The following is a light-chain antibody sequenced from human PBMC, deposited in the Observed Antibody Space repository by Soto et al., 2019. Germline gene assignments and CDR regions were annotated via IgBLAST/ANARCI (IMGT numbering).Light chain of an antibody. J-gene: IGLJ3*02. CDR3: CSYAGSNTWV. Sequence: QSALTQPASVSGSPGQSITISCTGTSSDVGSYNLVSWYQQHPGKAPKLMIYEVSRRPSGVSNRFSGYKSGNTASLTISGLQAEDEADYYCCSYAGSNTWVFGGGTKLTVL. CDR2: EVS. V-gene: IGLV2-23*02. CDR1: SSDVGSYNL.